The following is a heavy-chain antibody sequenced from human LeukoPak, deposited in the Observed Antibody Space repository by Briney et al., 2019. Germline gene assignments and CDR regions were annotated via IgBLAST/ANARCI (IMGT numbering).Heavy chain of an antibody. V-gene: IGHV3-23*01. D-gene: IGHD1-26*01. Sequence: GGSLRLSCAASGFTFRSYAMTWVRQAPGKGLEWVSAISGSGGRTYYADSVKGRFTISRDNSKNTLYLQMNSLRAEDTAVYYCAKGSYSGSYPGAFDIWGQGTMVAVSS. CDR2: ISGSGGRT. J-gene: IGHJ3*02. CDR3: AKGSYSGSYPGAFDI. CDR1: GFTFRSYA.